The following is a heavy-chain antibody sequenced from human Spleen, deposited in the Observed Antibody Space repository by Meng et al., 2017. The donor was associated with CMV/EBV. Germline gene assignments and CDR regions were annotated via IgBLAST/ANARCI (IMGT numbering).Heavy chain of an antibody. CDR2: IIWNGGTT. CDR1: GFKFDDHG. CDR3: AKVGSSGWYGGLDY. V-gene: IGHV3-20*04. J-gene: IGHJ4*02. Sequence: GGSLRLSCAVSGFKFDDHGMNWVRQAPGKGLEWVAGIIWNGGTTDYADSVKGRFTISRDNSKNTLYLQMNSLRAEDTAVYYCAKVGSSGWYGGLDYWGQGTLVTVSS. D-gene: IGHD6-19*01.